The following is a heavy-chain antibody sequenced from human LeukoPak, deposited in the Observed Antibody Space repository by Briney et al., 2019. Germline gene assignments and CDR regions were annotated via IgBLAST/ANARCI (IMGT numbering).Heavy chain of an antibody. CDR2: IIPIFGTA. D-gene: IGHD6-13*01. Sequence: SVKVSCKASGGTFSSYAISCVRQAPGQGLEWMGGIIPIFGTANYAQKFQGRVTITTDESTSTAYMELSSLRSEDTAVYYCARDRGGSSWYNWFDPWGQGTLVTVSS. CDR3: ARDRGGSSWYNWFDP. V-gene: IGHV1-69*05. CDR1: GGTFSSYA. J-gene: IGHJ5*02.